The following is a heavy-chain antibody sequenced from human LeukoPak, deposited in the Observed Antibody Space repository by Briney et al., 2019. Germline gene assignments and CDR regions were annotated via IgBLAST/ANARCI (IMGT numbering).Heavy chain of an antibody. J-gene: IGHJ3*02. CDR3: ANRDGYKKGAFDI. V-gene: IGHV1-69*13. CDR2: IIPIFGTA. D-gene: IGHD5-24*01. Sequence: SVKVSCKASGYTFTNYGISWVRQAPGQGLERMGGIIPIFGTANYAQKFQGRVTITADESTSTAYMELSSLRSEDTAVCYCANRDGYKKGAFDIWGQGTMVTVSS. CDR1: GYTFTNYG.